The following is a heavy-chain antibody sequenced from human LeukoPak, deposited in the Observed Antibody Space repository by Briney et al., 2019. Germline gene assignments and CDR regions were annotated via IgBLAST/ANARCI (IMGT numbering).Heavy chain of an antibody. D-gene: IGHD5-18*01. J-gene: IGHJ3*02. CDR3: ARGGIQLWLRVGAFDI. CDR2: ISYDGSNK. V-gene: IGHV3-30-3*01. Sequence: GRSLRLSCAASGFTFSSYAMHWVRQAPGKGLEWVAVISYDGSNKYYADSVKGRFTISRDNSKNTLCLQMNSLRAEDTAVYYCARGGIQLWLRVGAFDIWGQGTMVTVSS. CDR1: GFTFSSYA.